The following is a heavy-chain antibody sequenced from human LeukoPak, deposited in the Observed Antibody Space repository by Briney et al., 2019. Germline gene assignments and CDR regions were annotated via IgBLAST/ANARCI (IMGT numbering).Heavy chain of an antibody. CDR1: GFTVSSNY. CDR2: IYSGGST. D-gene: IGHD3-22*01. V-gene: IGHV3-66*01. CDR3: ARTNSGYFDYFDY. J-gene: IGHJ4*01. Sequence: PGGSLRLSCAASGFTVSSNYMSWVRQAPGKGLEWVSDIYSGGSTYYADSVKGRFTISRDNAQNSLYLQMNSLRAEDTAVYYCARTNSGYFDYFDYWGQGTLVTVSS.